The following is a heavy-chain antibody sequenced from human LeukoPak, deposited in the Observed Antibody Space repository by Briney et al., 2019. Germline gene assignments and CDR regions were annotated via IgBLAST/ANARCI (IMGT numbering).Heavy chain of an antibody. D-gene: IGHD3-9*01. J-gene: IGHJ4*02. V-gene: IGHV3-74*01. CDR3: AIDILTGYFN. CDR2: IKTDGSST. Sequence: PGGSLRLSCAASRFTFRNHWMHWVRQAPGKGLVWVSRIKTDGSSTSCADSVKGRFTISRDNAKNTLYLQMNSLRAEDPAVYDCAIDILTGYFNRGQGTLVTVSS. CDR1: RFTFRNHW.